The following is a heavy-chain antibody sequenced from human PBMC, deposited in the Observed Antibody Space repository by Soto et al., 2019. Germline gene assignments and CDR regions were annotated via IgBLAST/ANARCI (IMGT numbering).Heavy chain of an antibody. Sequence: GGSLRLSCAASGFTFSSYEMNWVRQAPGKGLEWVSYISSSGSTIYYADSVKGRFTISRDNAKNSLYLQMNSLRAEDTAVYYCARDSPCWSGYLVFWGQGTLVTVFS. V-gene: IGHV3-48*03. D-gene: IGHD3-3*01. J-gene: IGHJ4*02. CDR2: ISSSGSTI. CDR3: ARDSPCWSGYLVF. CDR1: GFTFSSYE.